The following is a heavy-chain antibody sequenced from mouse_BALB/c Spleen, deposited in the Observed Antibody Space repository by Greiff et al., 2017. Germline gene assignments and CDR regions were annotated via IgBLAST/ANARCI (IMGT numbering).Heavy chain of an antibody. V-gene: IGHV14-4*02. CDR2: IDPENGDT. CDR3: NGDDGYYVGAMDY. J-gene: IGHJ4*01. CDR1: GFNIKDYY. Sequence: VQLQQSGAELVRSGASVKLSCTASGFNIKDYYMHWVKQRPEQGLEWIGWIDPENGDTEYAPKFQGKATMTADTSSNTAYLQLSSLTSEDTAVYYCNGDDGYYVGAMDYWGQGTSVTVSS. D-gene: IGHD2-3*01.